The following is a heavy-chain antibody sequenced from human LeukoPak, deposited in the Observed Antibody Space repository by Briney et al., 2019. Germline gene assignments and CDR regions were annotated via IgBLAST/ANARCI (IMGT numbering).Heavy chain of an antibody. CDR3: VAQGGSVVGSFDY. D-gene: IGHD5/OR15-5a*01. CDR2: IYTRGST. V-gene: IGHV4-4*07. Sequence: RIYTRGSTNYNPSLKSRVTMSVDTSKNQFSLKLSSVTAADTAVYYCVAQGGSVVGSFDYWGQGTLVTVSS. J-gene: IGHJ4*02.